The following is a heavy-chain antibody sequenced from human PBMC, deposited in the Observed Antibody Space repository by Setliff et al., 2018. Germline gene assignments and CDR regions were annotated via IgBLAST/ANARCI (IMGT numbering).Heavy chain of an antibody. V-gene: IGHV5-51*01. CDR2: LKPGDSGI. D-gene: IGHD3-22*01. Sequence: GESLKISCKGSGYTFTNYWIGWVRQMPGKGLEWMGILKPGDSGIRYSPSFQGQVTLSADTSIATAYLHWTSLKASDTAMYYCARHPYYDSSGYYSYFDYWGQGALVTVSS. CDR3: ARHPYYDSSGYYSYFDY. CDR1: GYTFTNYW. J-gene: IGHJ4*02.